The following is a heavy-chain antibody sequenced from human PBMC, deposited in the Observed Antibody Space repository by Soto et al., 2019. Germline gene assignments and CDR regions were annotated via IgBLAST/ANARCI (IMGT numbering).Heavy chain of an antibody. CDR2: IYPSDSDT. Sequence: ESLTIACTSAGDSFACYWIAWVRQMPGKGLELMGIIYPSDSDTRYRPSFQGQVTISADKSISSAYLQWSSLRASDTAMYYCARGGVSTRTFDYWGQGTPVPVSS. CDR3: ARGGVSTRTFDY. D-gene: IGHD3-3*01. CDR1: GDSFACYW. V-gene: IGHV5-51*01. J-gene: IGHJ4*02.